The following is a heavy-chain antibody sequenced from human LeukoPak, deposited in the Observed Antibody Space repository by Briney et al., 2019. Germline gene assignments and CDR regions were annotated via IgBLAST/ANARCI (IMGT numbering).Heavy chain of an antibody. CDR2: TNQDGSEK. D-gene: IGHD2-8*02. J-gene: IGHJ1*01. CDR1: GLTFRNYW. V-gene: IGHV3-7*01. CDR3: ARELVVGPAEYFQD. Sequence: PGGSLRLSCVASGLTFRNYWMSWVRLAPGKGLEWVANTNQDGSEKYYLDSVKGRFTISRDNAKNSLYLQMNSLRAEDTAVYYCARELVVGPAEYFQDWGQGTLVTVSS.